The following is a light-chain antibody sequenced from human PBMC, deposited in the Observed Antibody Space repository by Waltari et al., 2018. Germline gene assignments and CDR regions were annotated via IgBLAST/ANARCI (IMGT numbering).Light chain of an antibody. J-gene: IGLJ2*01. V-gene: IGLV1-44*01. CDR2: DID. Sequence: QSVVTQPPSASGAPGQRVTISCSGSSSNAGSNSIKWYQQLPGTAPKVVMYDIDLRPSGVPDRFSGSRSGTTASLTISGLQSEDEADYYCSVWDDSLSGPVFGGGTKLTVL. CDR1: SSNAGSNS. CDR3: SVWDDSLSGPV.